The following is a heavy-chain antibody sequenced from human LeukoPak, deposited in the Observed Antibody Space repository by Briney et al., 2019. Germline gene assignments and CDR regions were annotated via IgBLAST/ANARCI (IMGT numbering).Heavy chain of an antibody. D-gene: IGHD2-21*01. CDR1: GFTFSTHG. CDR2: IWNDGSNE. Sequence: GGSLRLSCVTSGFTFSTHGIHWVRQAPGKGLEWLSVIWNDGSNEIYVDSVKDRFTISRDNPKNTAYLQMGSLRVDDTAVYYCGAGYCGGYDCSPGYWGRGTLVIVSS. J-gene: IGHJ4*02. CDR3: GAGYCGGYDCSPGY. V-gene: IGHV3-33*01.